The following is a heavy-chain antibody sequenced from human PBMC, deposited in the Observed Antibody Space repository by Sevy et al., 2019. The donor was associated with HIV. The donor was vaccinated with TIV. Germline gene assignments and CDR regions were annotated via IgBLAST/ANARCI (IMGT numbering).Heavy chain of an antibody. CDR3: GRDREYYDFWSGYRNYYYGMDV. J-gene: IGHJ6*02. CDR2: ISSSSSYI. Sequence: GGSLRLSCAASGFTFSSYSMNWVRQAPGKGLEWVSSISSSSSYIYYADSVKGRFTISRDNAKNSLYLQMNSLRAEDTAVYYCGRDREYYDFWSGYRNYYYGMDVWGQGTTVTVSS. D-gene: IGHD3-3*01. V-gene: IGHV3-21*01. CDR1: GFTFSSYS.